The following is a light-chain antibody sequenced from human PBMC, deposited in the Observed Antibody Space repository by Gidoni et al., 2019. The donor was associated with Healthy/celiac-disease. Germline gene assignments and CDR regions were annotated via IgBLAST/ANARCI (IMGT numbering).Light chain of an antibody. J-gene: IGLJ1*01. V-gene: IGLV2-14*01. CDR3: SSYTSNSTPGV. Sequence: QSALTQPASVSGSPGQSITISCTGTSSDVGGYNYVSWYQQHPGKAPKLMIYEVSNRPSGVSSRFSGSKSGNTASLTISGLQAEDEADYYCSSYTSNSTPGVFGTGTKVTVL. CDR2: EVS. CDR1: SSDVGGYNY.